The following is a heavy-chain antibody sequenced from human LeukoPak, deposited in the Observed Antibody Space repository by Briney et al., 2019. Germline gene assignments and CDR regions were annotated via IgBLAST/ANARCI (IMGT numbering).Heavy chain of an antibody. Sequence: GGSLRLSCAASGFAFNTYWMHWVRQAPGKGLVWVSRIDGDGSSTSYADSVKGRFTISRDNAKNTLYLQMNSLRAEGTAVYYCARDRGYSFDYWGQGTLLTVSS. J-gene: IGHJ4*02. CDR1: GFAFNTYW. V-gene: IGHV3-74*01. CDR3: ARDRGYSFDY. CDR2: IDGDGSST. D-gene: IGHD6-13*01.